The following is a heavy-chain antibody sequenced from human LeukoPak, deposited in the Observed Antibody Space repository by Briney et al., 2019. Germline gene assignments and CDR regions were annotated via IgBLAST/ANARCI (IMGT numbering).Heavy chain of an antibody. V-gene: IGHV4-39*01. D-gene: IGHD3-22*01. CDR2: TYYSGST. CDR3: ARHPVYYYDSSGLLHFDY. J-gene: IGHJ4*02. CDR1: GGSISSSSYY. Sequence: PSETLSLTCTVSGGSISSSSYYWGWIRQPPGKGLEWIGSTYYSGSTYYNPSLKSRVAISVDTSKNQFSLKLSSVTAADTAVYYCARHPVYYYDSSGLLHFDYWGQGTLVTVSS.